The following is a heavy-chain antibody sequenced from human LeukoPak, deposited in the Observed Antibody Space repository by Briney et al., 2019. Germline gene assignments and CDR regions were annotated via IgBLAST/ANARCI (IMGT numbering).Heavy chain of an antibody. CDR1: GYTFTGYY. CDR3: AILSTSKFDY. CDR2: INPNSGGT. J-gene: IGHJ4*02. Sequence: GASVKVSFKASGYTFTGYYMHWVRQAPGQGLEWMGRINPNSGGTNYAQKFQGRVTMTRDTSISTAYMELSRLRSDDTAVYYCAILSTSKFDYWGQGTLVTVSS. D-gene: IGHD2-2*01. V-gene: IGHV1-2*06.